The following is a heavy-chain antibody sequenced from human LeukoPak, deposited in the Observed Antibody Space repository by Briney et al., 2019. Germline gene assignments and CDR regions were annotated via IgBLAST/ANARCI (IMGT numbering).Heavy chain of an antibody. CDR3: ARVFRCGGDCYSFDY. CDR1: GYTFTSYY. J-gene: IGHJ4*02. Sequence: ASVKVSCKASGYTFTSYYMHWVRQAPGQGLEWMGIINPSGGSTGYAQKFQGRVTMTRDTSTSTVYMELSSLRSEDTAVYYCARVFRCGGDCYSFDYWGQGTLVTVSS. D-gene: IGHD2-21*02. CDR2: INPSGGST. V-gene: IGHV1-46*01.